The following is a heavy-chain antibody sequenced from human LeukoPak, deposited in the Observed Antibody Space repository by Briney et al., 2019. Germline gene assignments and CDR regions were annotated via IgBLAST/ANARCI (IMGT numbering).Heavy chain of an antibody. J-gene: IGHJ6*02. V-gene: IGHV1-46*01. CDR1: GYTFTSYY. D-gene: IGHD3-10*01. CDR2: INPSGGST. CDR3: ARDFSASTFTYYYYGMDV. Sequence: ASVKVSCKASGYTFTSYYMHWVRQAPGQGLEWMGIINPSGGSTSYAQKFQGRVTMTRDTSTSTVYMELSSLRSEDTVVYYCARDFSASTFTYYYYGMDVWGQGTTVTVSS.